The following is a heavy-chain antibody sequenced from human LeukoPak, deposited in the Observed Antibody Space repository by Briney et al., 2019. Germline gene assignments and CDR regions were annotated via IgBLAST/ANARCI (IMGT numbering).Heavy chain of an antibody. CDR1: GFTFSSYS. CDR3: ARPLYYDSSGPDS. CDR2: IKYDGSAR. D-gene: IGHD3-22*01. J-gene: IGHJ4*02. Sequence: PGGFLRLSCAASGFTFSSYSMNWVRQAPGKGLEWVANIKYDGSARFYVDSVKGRFTISRDNAKNSLYLQMDSLRAEDTAMYYCARPLYYDSSGPDSWGQGTQVTVSS. V-gene: IGHV3-7*01.